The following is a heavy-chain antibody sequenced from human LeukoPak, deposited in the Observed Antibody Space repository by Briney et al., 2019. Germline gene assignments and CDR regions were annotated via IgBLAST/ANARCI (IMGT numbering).Heavy chain of an antibody. CDR3: ARDCTNGVCYNWFDP. Sequence: GGSLRLSCAASGFTFSSYSMNWVRQAPGKGLEWVSSISSSSSYIYYADSVKGRFTISRDSAKNSLYLQMNSLRAEDTAVYYCARDCTNGVCYNWFDPWGQGTRVTVSS. D-gene: IGHD2-8*01. V-gene: IGHV3-21*01. J-gene: IGHJ5*02. CDR1: GFTFSSYS. CDR2: ISSSSSYI.